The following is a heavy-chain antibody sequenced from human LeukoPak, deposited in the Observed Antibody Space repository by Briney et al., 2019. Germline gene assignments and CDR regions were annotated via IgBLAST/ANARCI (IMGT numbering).Heavy chain of an antibody. V-gene: IGHV1-18*01. CDR1: GGTFTSYG. J-gene: IGHJ4*02. CDR3: ASQTRKYYYDSSGMIY. CDR2: ISAYNGNT. Sequence: ASVKVSCKASGGTFTSYGISWVRQAPGQGLEWMGWISAYNGNTNYAQKLQGRVTMTTDTSTSTAYMELRSLRSDDTAVYYCASQTRKYYYDSSGMIYWGQGTLVTVSS. D-gene: IGHD3-22*01.